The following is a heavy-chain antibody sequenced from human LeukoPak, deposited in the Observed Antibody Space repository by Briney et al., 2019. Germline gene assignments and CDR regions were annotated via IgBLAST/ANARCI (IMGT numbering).Heavy chain of an antibody. V-gene: IGHV4-34*01. D-gene: IGHD3-10*01. CDR2: INHSGST. J-gene: IGHJ4*02. CDR1: GGSFSGYY. Sequence: SETLSLTCAVYGGSFSGYYWSWIRQPPGKGLEWIGEINHSGSTNYNPSLKSRVTISVDTSKNQFFLKLSSVTAADTAVYYCARVSGGSGSPLIDYWGQGTLVTVSS. CDR3: ARVSGGSGSPLIDY.